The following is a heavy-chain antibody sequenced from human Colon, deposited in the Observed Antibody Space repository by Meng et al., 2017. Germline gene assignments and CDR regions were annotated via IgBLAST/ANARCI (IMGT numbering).Heavy chain of an antibody. Sequence: VQVVEAGGGVFQPGGSLGLSCGASGITFSSYWMHWVRQGPGEGLVWVSRINGEGSRINYADSVKGRFTISRDNSRNTLNLQMNSLKAEDTAVYYCTNDYGGKPFDSWGQGTLVTVSS. V-gene: IGHV3-74*01. J-gene: IGHJ4*02. CDR1: GITFSSYW. CDR2: INGEGSRI. D-gene: IGHD4-23*01. CDR3: TNDYGGKPFDS.